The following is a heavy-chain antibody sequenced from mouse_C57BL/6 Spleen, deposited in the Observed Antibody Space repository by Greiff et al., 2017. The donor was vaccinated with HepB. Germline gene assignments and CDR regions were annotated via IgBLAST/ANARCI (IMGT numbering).Heavy chain of an antibody. CDR2: ISDGGSYT. V-gene: IGHV5-4*01. CDR1: GFTFSSYA. Sequence: EVHLVESGGGLVKPGGSLKLSCAASGFTFSSYAMSWVRQTPEKRLEWVATISDGGSYTYYPDNVKGRFTISRDNAKNNLYLQMSHLKSEDTAMYYCARSAIYYGNYGYFDYWGQGTTLTVSS. J-gene: IGHJ2*01. D-gene: IGHD2-1*01. CDR3: ARSAIYYGNYGYFDY.